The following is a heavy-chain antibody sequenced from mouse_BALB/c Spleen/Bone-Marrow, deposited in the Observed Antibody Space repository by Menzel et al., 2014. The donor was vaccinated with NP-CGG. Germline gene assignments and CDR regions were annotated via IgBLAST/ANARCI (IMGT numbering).Heavy chain of an antibody. CDR1: GFTFSDYY. Sequence: VLLVESGGGLVKPGGSLKLSCAASGFTFSDYYMYWVRQTPEKRLEWVATISDGGSYTYYPDSVKGRFTISRDNAKNNLYLQMSSLKSEDTAMYYCARVVTTATVYWYFGVWGTGTTVTVSS. D-gene: IGHD1-2*01. V-gene: IGHV5-4*02. CDR3: ARVVTTATVYWYFGV. J-gene: IGHJ1*03. CDR2: ISDGGSYT.